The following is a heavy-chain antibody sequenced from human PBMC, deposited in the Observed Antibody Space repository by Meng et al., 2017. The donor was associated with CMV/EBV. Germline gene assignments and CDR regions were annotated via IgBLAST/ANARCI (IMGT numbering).Heavy chain of an antibody. CDR1: GYSFTSYW. CDR3: ARLNYYDSSGYYSLYYYYYGMDV. J-gene: IGHJ6*02. D-gene: IGHD3-22*01. V-gene: IGHV5-51*01. Sequence: KVSCKGSGYSFTSYWIGWVRQMPGKGLEWMGIIYPGDSDTRYSPSFQGQVTISADKSISTAYLQWSSLMASDTAMYYCARLNYYDSSGYYSLYYYYYGMDVWGQGTTVTVSS. CDR2: IYPGDSDT.